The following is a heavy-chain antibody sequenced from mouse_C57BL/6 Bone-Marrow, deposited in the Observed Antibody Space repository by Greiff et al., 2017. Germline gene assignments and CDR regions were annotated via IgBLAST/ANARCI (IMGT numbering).Heavy chain of an antibody. CDR1: GFTFTNSY. CDR3: ARYIYYGRYWYFDV. V-gene: IGHV7-3*01. J-gene: IGHJ1*03. D-gene: IGHD1-2*01. CDR2: IGTKANGYTT. Sequence: EVQLVESGGGLVQPGGSLSLSCAASGFTFTNSYMSWVRQPPGQALEWLGFIGTKANGYTTESSASVKGRFTISRDNSQSILYLQRNALRAEDSATYYGARYIYYGRYWYFDVWGTGTTVTVSS.